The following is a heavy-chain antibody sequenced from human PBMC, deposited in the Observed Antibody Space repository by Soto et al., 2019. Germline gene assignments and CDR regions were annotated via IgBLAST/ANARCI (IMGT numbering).Heavy chain of an antibody. D-gene: IGHD1-1*01. J-gene: IGHJ3*02. CDR2: ISSSSSYT. V-gene: IGHV3-11*06. Sequence: QVQLVESGGGLVKPGGSLRLSCAASGFTFSDYYMSWIRQAPGKGLEWVSYISSSSSYTNYADSVKGRFTISRDNAKNSLYLPMNSLRAWHTCLYYCSKANVDDLFHIWGQGTMVTVSS. CDR3: SKANVDDLFHI. CDR1: GFTFSDYY.